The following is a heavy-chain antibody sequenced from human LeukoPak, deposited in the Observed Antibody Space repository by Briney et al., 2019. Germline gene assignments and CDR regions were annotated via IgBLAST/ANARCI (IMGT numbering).Heavy chain of an antibody. D-gene: IGHD6-19*01. CDR3: ARVRDSGWYDY. Sequence: ASVKVSCKASGYTFTSYYIHWVRQAPGQGLEWMGTISPSGGSTTYAQKFQGRVTMTRDTPTSTVYMELSSLRSEDTAVHYCARVRDSGWYDYWGQGTLVTVST. V-gene: IGHV1-46*01. CDR1: GYTFTSYY. CDR2: ISPSGGST. J-gene: IGHJ4*02.